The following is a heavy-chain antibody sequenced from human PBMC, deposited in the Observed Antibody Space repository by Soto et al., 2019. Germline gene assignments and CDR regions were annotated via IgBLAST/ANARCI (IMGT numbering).Heavy chain of an antibody. CDR3: AREYYDILTGYSFPDAFDI. J-gene: IGHJ3*02. CDR1: GFTFSDYY. D-gene: IGHD3-9*01. Sequence: PGGSLRLSCAASGFTFSDYYMSWIRQAPGKGLEWVSYISSSGSTIYYADSVKGRFTISRDNAKNSLYLQMNSLRAEDTAVYYCAREYYDILTGYSFPDAFDIWGQGTMVTVSS. V-gene: IGHV3-11*01. CDR2: ISSSGSTI.